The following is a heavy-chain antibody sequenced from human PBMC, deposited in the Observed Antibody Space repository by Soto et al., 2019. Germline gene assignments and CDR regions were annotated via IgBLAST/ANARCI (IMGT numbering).Heavy chain of an antibody. D-gene: IGHD4-4*01. J-gene: IGHJ6*02. Sequence: PWGSLRLCSAASGCTFGSYAMHWVSKATGKGLEWVAVISYDGSNKYYADSVKGRFTISRDNSKNTLYLQMNSLRAEDTAVYYCARDWSDYSNYGLYLVYYVMDVWGQGTTVTVSS. CDR2: ISYDGSNK. CDR3: ARDWSDYSNYGLYLVYYVMDV. V-gene: IGHV3-30-3*01. CDR1: GCTFGSYA.